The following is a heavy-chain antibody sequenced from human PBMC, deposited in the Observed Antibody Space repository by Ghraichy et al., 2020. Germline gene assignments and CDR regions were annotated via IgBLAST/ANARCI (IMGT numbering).Heavy chain of an antibody. CDR2: TYYRSKWYN. D-gene: IGHD6-6*01. CDR3: AREGQQLANEDYYYYYMDV. Sequence: SQTLSLTCAISGDSVSSNSAAWNWIRQSPSRGLEWLGRTYYRSKWYNDYAVSVKSRITINPDTSKNQFSLQLNSVTPEDTAVYYCAREGQQLANEDYYYYYMDVWGKGTTVTVSS. J-gene: IGHJ6*03. CDR1: GDSVSSNSAA. V-gene: IGHV6-1*01.